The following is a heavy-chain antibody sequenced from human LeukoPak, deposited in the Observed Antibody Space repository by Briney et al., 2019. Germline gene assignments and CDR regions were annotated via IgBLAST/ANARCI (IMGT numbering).Heavy chain of an antibody. J-gene: IGHJ4*02. CDR2: IYYSGST. CDR1: GGSISSSSYY. D-gene: IGHD6-6*01. V-gene: IGHV4-39*07. CDR3: ARENWRSKSIDFDS. Sequence: SETLSLTCTVSGGSISSSSYYWGWFRQPPGKGLEWIGSIYYSGSTYYNPSLKSRVTMSVDTSKNQFSLRLSSVTAADTAAYFCARENWRSKSIDFDSWGQGTLVTVSS.